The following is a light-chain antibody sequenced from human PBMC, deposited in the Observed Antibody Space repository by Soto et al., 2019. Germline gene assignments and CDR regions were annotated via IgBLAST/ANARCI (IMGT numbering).Light chain of an antibody. CDR3: SSYTSSSTYV. V-gene: IGLV2-14*01. CDR1: SSNIGSNY. J-gene: IGLJ1*01. CDR2: DVS. Sequence: QSVLTQPPSASGTPGQRVTISCSGSSSNIGSNYVSWYQQHPGKAPKLMIYDVSNRPSGVSNRFSGSKSGNTASLTISGLQAEDEADHYCSSYTSSSTYVFGTG.